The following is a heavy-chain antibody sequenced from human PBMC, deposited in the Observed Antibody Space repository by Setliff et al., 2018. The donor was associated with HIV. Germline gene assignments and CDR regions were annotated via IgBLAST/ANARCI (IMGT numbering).Heavy chain of an antibody. CDR2: INTETGTP. J-gene: IGHJ3*02. D-gene: IGHD2-8*01. CDR3: ARKQSWSSGGEAFDI. Sequence: GASVKVSCKASGYTFTTFGLSWVRQAPGQGLEWMGWINTETGTPMYAQGFTGRFVFSLDTSISTAYLQIDSLNAEDTAVYYCARKQSWSSGGEAFDIWGQGTMVTVSS. CDR1: GYTFTTFG. V-gene: IGHV7-4-1*01.